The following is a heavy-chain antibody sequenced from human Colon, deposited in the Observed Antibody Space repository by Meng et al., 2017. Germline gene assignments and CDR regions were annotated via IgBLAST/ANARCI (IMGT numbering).Heavy chain of an antibody. V-gene: IGHV3-74*01. D-gene: IGHD1-26*01. J-gene: IGHJ1*01. CDR3: VGPNSGIYWEYFQH. Sequence: EGQLVEVGGGLVQPGGSLRLSCAASGFTFSSHWMHWVRQAPGKGLVWVSRINTDGSTTYYADSVKGRFTVSRDNAKNTLYLQTNSLRDEDTAVYYCVGPNSGIYWEYFQHWGQGTLVTVSS. CDR2: INTDGSTT. CDR1: GFTFSSHW.